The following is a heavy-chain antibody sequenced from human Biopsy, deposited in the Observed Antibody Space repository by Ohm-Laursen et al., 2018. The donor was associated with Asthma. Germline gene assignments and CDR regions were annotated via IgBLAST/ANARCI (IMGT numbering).Heavy chain of an antibody. CDR1: GGSISSGGY. CDR2: ISHSGST. V-gene: IGHV4-30-2*01. D-gene: IGHD6-6*01. Sequence: TLSLTCAVSGGSISSGGYWTWIRQPPGKGLEWIGYISHSGSTYFNPSLKSRVTISLDRTKSQFSLKLSSVTAADTALYYCARAQAAQYYYGMDVWGQGTTVTVSS. CDR3: ARAQAAQYYYGMDV. J-gene: IGHJ6*02.